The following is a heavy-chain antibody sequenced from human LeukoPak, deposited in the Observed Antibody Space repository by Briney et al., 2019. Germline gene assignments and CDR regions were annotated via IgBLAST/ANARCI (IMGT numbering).Heavy chain of an antibody. CDR1: GFTFNTYT. CDR3: ARDSSAGSSGF. Sequence: PGGSLRLSCAASGFTFNTYTMNWVRQAPGKGLEWISYISGTSATIYYADSVKGRFTISRDNAKNSLYLQMNSLRVEDTAVYYCARDSSAGSSGFWGQGTLVTVSS. J-gene: IGHJ4*02. D-gene: IGHD6-25*01. V-gene: IGHV3-48*01. CDR2: ISGTSATI.